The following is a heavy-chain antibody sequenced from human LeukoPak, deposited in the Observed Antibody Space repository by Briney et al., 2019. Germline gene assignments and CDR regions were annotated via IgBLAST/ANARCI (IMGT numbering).Heavy chain of an antibody. V-gene: IGHV3-43D*03. D-gene: IGHD6-19*01. Sequence: GGSLRLSCAASGFTFDDYAMHWVRQAPGKGLEWVSLISWDGGSTYYADSVKGRFTISRDNSKNSLYLQMNSLRAEDTALYYCAKDGGSVAGRGFEFDYWGQGTLVTVSS. CDR1: GFTFDDYA. CDR2: ISWDGGST. CDR3: AKDGGSVAGRGFEFDY. J-gene: IGHJ4*02.